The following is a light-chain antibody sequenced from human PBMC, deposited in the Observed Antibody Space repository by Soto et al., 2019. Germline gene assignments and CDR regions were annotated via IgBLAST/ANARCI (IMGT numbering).Light chain of an antibody. J-gene: IGKJ3*01. V-gene: IGKV1-39*01. Sequence: DIQMTQSPYSLSAAVGDRVTIACRASQNINTYLNWYQQKPGKAPKVLIFDAASLQSGVPSRFSGGGSRTDFTLTITSLQPEDFATYYCQQTSSAPFTFGPGTKVDIK. CDR3: QQTSSAPFT. CDR2: DAA. CDR1: QNINTY.